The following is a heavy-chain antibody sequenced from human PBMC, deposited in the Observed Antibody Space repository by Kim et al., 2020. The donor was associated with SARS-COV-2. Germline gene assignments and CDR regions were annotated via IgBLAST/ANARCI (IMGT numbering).Heavy chain of an antibody. J-gene: IGHJ4*02. CDR3: ARQKGRGWSYFDY. CDR2: IYYSGST. D-gene: IGHD6-19*01. Sequence: SETLSLTCTVSGGSISSYYWSWIRQPPGKGLEWIGYIYYSGSTNYNPSLKSRVTISVDTSKNQFSLKLSSVTAADTAVYYCARQKGRGWSYFDYWGQGTLVTVSS. CDR1: GGSISSYY. V-gene: IGHV4-59*08.